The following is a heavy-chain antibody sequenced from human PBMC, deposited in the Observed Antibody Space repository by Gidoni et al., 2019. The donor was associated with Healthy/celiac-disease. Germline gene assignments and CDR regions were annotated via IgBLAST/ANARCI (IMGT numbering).Heavy chain of an antibody. CDR2: ISYDGSNK. D-gene: IGHD5-18*01. CDR1: GFTFSRYG. CDR3: AKDSSVDTAMVMVPHFDY. J-gene: IGHJ4*02. V-gene: IGHV3-30*18. Sequence: QVQLVESGGGVVQPGRSLRLSCAASGFTFSRYGMHWVRQAPGKGLEWVAVISYDGSNKYYADSVKGRFTISRDNSKNTLYLQMNSLRAEDTAVYYCAKDSSVDTAMVMVPHFDYWGQGTLVTVSS.